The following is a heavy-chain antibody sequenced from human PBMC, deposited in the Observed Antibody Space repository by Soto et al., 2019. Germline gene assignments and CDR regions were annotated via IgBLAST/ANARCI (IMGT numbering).Heavy chain of an antibody. CDR2: IYSGGST. CDR1: GFTVSSNY. V-gene: IGHV3-66*01. Sequence: GGSLRLSCAASGFTVSSNYMSWVRQAPGKGLEWVSVIYSGGSTYYADSVKGRFTISRDNSKNTLYLQMNSLRAEDTAVYYCARALAIFGVVIRYFDYWGQGTLVTVSS. D-gene: IGHD3-3*01. J-gene: IGHJ4*02. CDR3: ARALAIFGVVIRYFDY.